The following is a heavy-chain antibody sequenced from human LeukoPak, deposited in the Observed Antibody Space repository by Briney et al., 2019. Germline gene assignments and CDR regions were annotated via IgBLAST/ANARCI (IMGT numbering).Heavy chain of an antibody. J-gene: IGHJ4*02. CDR3: ARSTVTNYFDY. D-gene: IGHD4-17*01. CDR2: ISRSGSSI. Sequence: GGSLRLSCAASGFTFNDYEMNWVRQAPGKGLEWISYISRSGSSIFYADSVQGRFTISRDNAKNSLYLQVNSLRAEDTAVYYCARSTVTNYFDYWGQGTLVTVSS. CDR1: GFTFNDYE. V-gene: IGHV3-48*03.